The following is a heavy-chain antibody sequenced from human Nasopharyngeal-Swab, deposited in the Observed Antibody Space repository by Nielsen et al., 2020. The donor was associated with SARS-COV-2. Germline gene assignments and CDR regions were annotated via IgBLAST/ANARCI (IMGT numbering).Heavy chain of an antibody. Sequence: SLKISCAASGFTFDDYAMHWVRQAPGKGLEWVSGISWNSGSIGYADSVKGRFTISRDNAKNSLYLQMNSLRAEDTALYYCAKVLLPNYYDSSGYWGDAFDIWGQGTMVTVSS. CDR1: GFTFDDYA. V-gene: IGHV3-9*01. J-gene: IGHJ3*02. CDR3: AKVLLPNYYDSSGYWGDAFDI. D-gene: IGHD3-22*01. CDR2: ISWNSGSI.